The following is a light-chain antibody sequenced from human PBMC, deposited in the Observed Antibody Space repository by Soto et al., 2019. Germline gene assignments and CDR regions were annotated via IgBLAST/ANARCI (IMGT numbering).Light chain of an antibody. CDR2: DAS. Sequence: EIVLTQSPATLSLSPGERATLSCRASQSVSSYLAWYQQKPGQAPRLLIYDASNRATGIPARLSGSGSVTDFTLTISSLEPEDFAVYYCQQRSSWPPYTFGQGTKLEIK. CDR3: QQRSSWPPYT. V-gene: IGKV3-11*01. J-gene: IGKJ2*01. CDR1: QSVSSY.